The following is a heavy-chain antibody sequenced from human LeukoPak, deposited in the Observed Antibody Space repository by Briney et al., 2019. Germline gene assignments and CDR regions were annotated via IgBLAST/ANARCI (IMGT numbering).Heavy chain of an antibody. CDR1: GDSISSGDYY. Sequence: PSETLSLTCTVSGDSISSGDYYWSWIRQPPGKGLEWIGEINHSGSTNYNPSLKSRVTISVDTSKNQFSLKLSSVTAADTAVYYCARRGGYPISTVWFDPWGQGTLVTVSS. CDR2: INHSGST. CDR3: ARRGGYPISTVWFDP. D-gene: IGHD3-22*01. J-gene: IGHJ5*02. V-gene: IGHV4-61*08.